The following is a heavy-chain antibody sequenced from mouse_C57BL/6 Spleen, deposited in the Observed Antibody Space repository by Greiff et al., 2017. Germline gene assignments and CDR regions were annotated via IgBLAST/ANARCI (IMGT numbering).Heavy chain of an antibody. D-gene: IGHD3-2*02. J-gene: IGHJ4*01. V-gene: IGHV1-80*01. CDR2: IYPGDGDN. CDR1: GYAFSCYW. Sequence: QVQLKESGAELVKPGASVKISCKASGYAFSCYWMNWVKQRPGKGLEGIGPIYPGDGDNNYNGKFKGKATLTADKSSSTAYMQLSGLTAEDSAVYFCARETAQAPYAMDYWGQGTSVTVSS. CDR3: ARETAQAPYAMDY.